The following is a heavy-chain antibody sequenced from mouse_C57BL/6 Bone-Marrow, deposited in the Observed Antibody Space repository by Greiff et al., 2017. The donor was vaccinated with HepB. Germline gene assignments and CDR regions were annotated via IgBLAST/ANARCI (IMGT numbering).Heavy chain of an antibody. V-gene: IGHV1-55*01. CDR3: ARTGSYGFAY. CDR1: GYTFTSYW. Sequence: QVQLQQPGAELVKPGASVKMSCKASGYTFTSYWITWVKQRPGQGLEWIGDIYPGSGSTNYNEKFKSKATLTVETSSSTAYMQLSSLTSEDSAVYYCARTGSYGFAYWGQGTLVTVSA. J-gene: IGHJ3*01. D-gene: IGHD1-1*02. CDR2: IYPGSGST.